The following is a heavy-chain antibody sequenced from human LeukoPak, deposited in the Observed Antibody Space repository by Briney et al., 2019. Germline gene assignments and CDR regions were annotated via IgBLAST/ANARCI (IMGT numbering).Heavy chain of an antibody. J-gene: IGHJ5*02. CDR3: ARIVRGGDFWSGYENWFDP. D-gene: IGHD3-3*01. CDR1: VYTFTSYY. CDR2: INPSGGST. Sequence: ASVKVSCKASVYTFTSYYMHWVRQAPGQGLEWMGIINPSGGSTSYAQKFQGRVTMTRDMSTSTVYMELSSLRSEDTAVYYCARIVRGGDFWSGYENWFDPWGQGTLVTVSS. V-gene: IGHV1-46*01.